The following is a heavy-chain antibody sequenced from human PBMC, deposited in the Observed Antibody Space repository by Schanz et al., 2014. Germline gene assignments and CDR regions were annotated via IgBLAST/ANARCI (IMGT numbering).Heavy chain of an antibody. CDR1: GFTFSDYY. CDR3: AIGMGYCSGGTCYDYYYYGLDV. Sequence: QVQLVESGGGLVKPGGSLRLSCAASGFTFSDYYMSWIRQAPGKGLEWVSYISGTTTYTNYADSVKGRFTISRDNSENTLYLQMNSLSADDTAVCYCAIGMGYCSGGTCYDYYYYGLDVWGQGTTVTVSS. J-gene: IGHJ6*02. CDR2: ISGTTTYT. D-gene: IGHD2-15*01. V-gene: IGHV3-11*05.